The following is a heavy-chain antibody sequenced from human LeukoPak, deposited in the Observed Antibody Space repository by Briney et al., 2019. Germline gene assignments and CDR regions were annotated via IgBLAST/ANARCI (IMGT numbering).Heavy chain of an antibody. J-gene: IGHJ4*02. CDR3: AREGYYDILTGYYRLDY. V-gene: IGHV4-34*01. CDR2: IHHSGST. CDR1: GGSFSGYY. D-gene: IGHD3-9*01. Sequence: PSETLSLTCAVYGGSFSGYYWSWIRQPPGKGLEWIGEIHHSGSTNYNPSLKSQVTISVDTSKNQFTLKLSSVTAADTAVYYCAREGYYDILTGYYRLDYWGQGTLVTVSS.